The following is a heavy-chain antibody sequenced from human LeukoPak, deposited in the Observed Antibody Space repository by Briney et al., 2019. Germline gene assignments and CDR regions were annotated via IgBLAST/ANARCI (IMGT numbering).Heavy chain of an antibody. V-gene: IGHV3-11*01. D-gene: IGHD2-15*01. CDR1: GFTFSDYY. CDR3: AKTNVKYCSGGSCFDAFDI. Sequence: GGSLRLSCAASGFTFSDYYMSWIRQAPGKGLEWVSYISSSGSTIYYADSVKGRFTISRDNAKNSLYLQMNSLRAEDTAVFYCAKTNVKYCSGGSCFDAFDIWGQGTMVTVSS. J-gene: IGHJ3*02. CDR2: ISSSGSTI.